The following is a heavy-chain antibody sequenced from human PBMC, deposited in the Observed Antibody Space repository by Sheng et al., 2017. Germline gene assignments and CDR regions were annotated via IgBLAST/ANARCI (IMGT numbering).Heavy chain of an antibody. CDR3: ARMEPRGYSYGPFDY. J-gene: IGHJ4*02. CDR2: ISISGSTI. D-gene: IGHD5-18*01. Sequence: EVQLVESGGGLVQPGGSLRLSCAASGFTFNNYEMNWVRQSPGKGLEWVSYISISGSTIYYTDSVKGRFTISRDNAKNSLYLQMNSLRAEDTAVYYCARMEPRGYSYGPFDYWGQGTLVTVSS. CDR1: GFTFNNYE. V-gene: IGHV3-48*03.